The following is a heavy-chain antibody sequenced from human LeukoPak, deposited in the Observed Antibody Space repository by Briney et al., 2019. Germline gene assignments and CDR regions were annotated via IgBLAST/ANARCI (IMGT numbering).Heavy chain of an antibody. J-gene: IGHJ6*02. CDR2: IIPIFGTA. D-gene: IGHD6-6*01. Sequence: SVKVSCKASGGTFSSYAISWVRQAPGQGLEWMGGIIPIFGTANYAQKFQGRVTITADESTSTAYMELSSLRSEDTAVYYCARDSSTSPDYYYYGMDVWGQGTTVTVSS. CDR3: ARDSSTSPDYYYYGMDV. CDR1: GGTFSSYA. V-gene: IGHV1-69*13.